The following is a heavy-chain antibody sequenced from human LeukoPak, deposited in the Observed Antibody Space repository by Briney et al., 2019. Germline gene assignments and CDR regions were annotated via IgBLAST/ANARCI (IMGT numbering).Heavy chain of an antibody. Sequence: GESLKISCKGSGYSFTSYWIGWVRQMPGKGLEWVGIIYPGDSDTRYSPSFQGQVTISADKSISTAYLQWSSLKASDTAMYYCARRGAITMIVHDAFDIWGQGTMVTVSS. CDR2: IYPGDSDT. J-gene: IGHJ3*02. CDR1: GYSFTSYW. D-gene: IGHD3-22*01. CDR3: ARRGAITMIVHDAFDI. V-gene: IGHV5-51*01.